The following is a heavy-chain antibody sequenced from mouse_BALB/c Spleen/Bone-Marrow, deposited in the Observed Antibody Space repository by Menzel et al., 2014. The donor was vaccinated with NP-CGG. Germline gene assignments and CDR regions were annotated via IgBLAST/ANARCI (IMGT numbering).Heavy chain of an antibody. D-gene: IGHD2-4*01. CDR1: GYTFTSYV. CDR2: INPYNDGT. Sequence: EVQLQQSGPELIKPGASVKMSCKASGYTFTSYVIHWVKQKPGQGLKWIGYINPYNDGTKYNEKFKGKATLTSDKSSSTAYMDLSSLASEDSAVYYCVRGVHYDYDEGALDYWGQGTSVTVSS. J-gene: IGHJ4*01. CDR3: VRGVHYDYDEGALDY. V-gene: IGHV1-14*01.